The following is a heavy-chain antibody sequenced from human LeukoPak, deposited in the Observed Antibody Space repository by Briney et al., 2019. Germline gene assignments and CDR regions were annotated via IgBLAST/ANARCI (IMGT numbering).Heavy chain of an antibody. V-gene: IGHV4-59*01. CDR2: IYYSGST. J-gene: IGHJ3*02. CDR3: ARVGIAAAGDAFDI. Sequence: KASETLSLTCTVSGGSISSYYWSWIRQPPGKGLEWIGYIYYSGSTNYNPSLKSRVTISVDTSKNQFSLKLSSVTAADTAVYYCARVGIAAAGDAFDIWGQGTMVTVSS. D-gene: IGHD6-13*01. CDR1: GGSISSYY.